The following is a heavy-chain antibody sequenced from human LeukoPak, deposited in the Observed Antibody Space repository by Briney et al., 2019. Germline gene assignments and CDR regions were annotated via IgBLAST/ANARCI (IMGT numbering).Heavy chain of an antibody. CDR2: INWNGGST. J-gene: IGHJ4*02. CDR3: ARDPYSSGWYGAPVY. CDR1: GFTFDDYG. D-gene: IGHD6-19*01. Sequence: GGSLRLSCAASGFTFDDYGMSWVRQAPGKGLEWVSGINWNGGSTGYADSVKGRFTISRDNAKNSLYLQMNSLRAEDTALYYWARDPYSSGWYGAPVYRGQGTLVTVSS. V-gene: IGHV3-20*04.